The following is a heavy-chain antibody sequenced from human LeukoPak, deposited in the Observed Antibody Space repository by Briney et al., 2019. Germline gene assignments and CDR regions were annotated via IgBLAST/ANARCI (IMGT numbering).Heavy chain of an antibody. Sequence: TGGSLRLSCAASGFTFSSYAMSWVRQAPGKGLEWVSTISDSGSSTYYTDSVKGRFTFSRDNSQNALYLQMNNLRAEDTAVYYCAREREAGSGSYRGLGFWGQGTLVTVSS. CDR1: GFTFSSYA. D-gene: IGHD3-10*01. V-gene: IGHV3-23*01. CDR2: ISDSGSST. J-gene: IGHJ4*02. CDR3: AREREAGSGSYRGLGF.